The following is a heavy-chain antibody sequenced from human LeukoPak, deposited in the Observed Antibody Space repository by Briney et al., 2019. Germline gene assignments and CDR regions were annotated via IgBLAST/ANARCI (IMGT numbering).Heavy chain of an antibody. D-gene: IGHD6-19*01. CDR3: ARATGYSSGWYGDY. V-gene: IGHV3-33*01. J-gene: IGHJ4*02. CDR1: GFTFSSYG. CDR2: IWYDGSNK. Sequence: GRSLRLSCAASGFTFSSYGMHWVRQAPGKGLEWVAVIWYDGSNKYYADSVKGRFTISRDNSKNTLYLQMNSLRAEDTAVYYCARATGYSSGWYGDYWGQGTLVTVSS.